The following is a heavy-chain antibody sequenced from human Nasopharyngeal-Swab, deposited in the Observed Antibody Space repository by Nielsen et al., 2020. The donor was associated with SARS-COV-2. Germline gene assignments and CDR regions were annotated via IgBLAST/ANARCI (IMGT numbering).Heavy chain of an antibody. J-gene: IGHJ6*02. CDR2: IYYSGST. CDR1: GGSISSYY. D-gene: IGHD3-10*01. Sequence: SETLSLTCTVSGGSISSYYWSWIRQPPGKGLEWIGYIYYSGSTNYNPSLKSRVTISVDTSKNQFSLKLSSVTAADTAVYYCARGPRFNYYYYGMDVWGQGTTVTVSS. CDR3: ARGPRFNYYYYGMDV. V-gene: IGHV4-59*01.